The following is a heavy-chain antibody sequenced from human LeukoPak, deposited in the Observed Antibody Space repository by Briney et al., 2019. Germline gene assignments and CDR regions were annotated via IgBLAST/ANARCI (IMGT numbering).Heavy chain of an antibody. J-gene: IGHJ5*02. CDR2: IHCSGNT. Sequence: SETLSLTCTVSGDSISSSSYYWGWIRQPPGKGLEWIAIIHCSGNTYYNPSLQSRVTISVDTSKTQISLKLSSVTAADTAVYYCAAGIGNPWGQGTLVTVSS. CDR3: AAGIGNP. CDR1: GDSISSSSYY. D-gene: IGHD2-21*01. V-gene: IGHV4-39*01.